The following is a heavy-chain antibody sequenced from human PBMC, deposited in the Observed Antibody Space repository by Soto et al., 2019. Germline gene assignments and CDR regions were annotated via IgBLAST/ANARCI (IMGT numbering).Heavy chain of an antibody. CDR2: INHSGST. CDR1: GGSFSGYY. V-gene: IGHV4-34*01. CDR3: ARGPPFGVVIVGGKNFDY. D-gene: IGHD3-16*02. Sequence: SETLSLTCAVYGGSFSGYYWSWIRQPPGKGLEWIGEINHSGSTNYNPSLKSRVTISVDTSKNQFSLKLSSVTAADTAVYYCARGPPFGVVIVGGKNFDYWGQGTLVTVSS. J-gene: IGHJ4*02.